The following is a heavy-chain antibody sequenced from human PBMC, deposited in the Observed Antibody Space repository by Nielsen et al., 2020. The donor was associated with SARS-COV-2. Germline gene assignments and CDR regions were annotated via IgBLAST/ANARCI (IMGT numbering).Heavy chain of an antibody. Sequence: GGSLRLSCAASGFTFSSYAMSWVRQAPGKGLEWVGRIKSEADGGTTQYAAALKDRFTISRDDSRNTLYLQMNSLKTEDTAVYFCTTLRWAVGYFDFWGQGTLVTVSS. V-gene: IGHV3-15*01. CDR1: GFTFSSYA. CDR2: IKSEADGGTT. D-gene: IGHD2-2*03. CDR3: TTLRWAVGYFDF. J-gene: IGHJ4*02.